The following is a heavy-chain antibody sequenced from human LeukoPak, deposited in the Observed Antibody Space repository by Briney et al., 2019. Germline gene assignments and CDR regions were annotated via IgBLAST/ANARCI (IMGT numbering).Heavy chain of an antibody. J-gene: IGHJ5*02. CDR2: TFYSGNA. CDR3: AKGGPEASAGLSWFDP. CDR1: GGSINFYY. Sequence: SETLSLTCTVSGGSINFYYWHWMRQPPGKGLEWIGHTFYSGNAKYNPSLESRVTISVDRSKNQISLNLSSVTAADTAVYYCAKGGPEASAGLSWFDPWGQGTLVTVSS. V-gene: IGHV4-59*01. D-gene: IGHD1-14*01.